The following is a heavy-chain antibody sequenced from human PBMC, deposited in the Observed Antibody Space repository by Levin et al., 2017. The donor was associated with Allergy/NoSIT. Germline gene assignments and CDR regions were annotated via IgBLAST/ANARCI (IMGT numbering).Heavy chain of an antibody. CDR3: AIPPGYCSGGSCPPFDY. CDR2: ISGSGGST. Sequence: GGSLRLSCAASGFTFSSYAMSWVRQAPGKGLEWVSAISGSGGSTYYADSVKGRLTISRDNSKNTLYLQMNSLRAEDTAVYYCAIPPGYCSGGSCPPFDYWGQGTLVTVSS. J-gene: IGHJ4*02. D-gene: IGHD2-15*01. CDR1: GFTFSSYA. V-gene: IGHV3-23*01.